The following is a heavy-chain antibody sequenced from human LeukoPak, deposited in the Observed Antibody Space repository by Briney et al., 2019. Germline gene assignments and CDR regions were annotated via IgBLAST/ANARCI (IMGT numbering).Heavy chain of an antibody. CDR2: ISGNGDST. D-gene: IGHD7-27*01. Sequence: GGSLRLSCAASGFTFRRYDMSWVRQARGKGLDWVSAISGNGDSTYYVASVKGRFTISSDNSKNTLYLQMNSLRAEDTAVYYCTTDPPSNWGSRGGGYWGQGTLVTVSS. J-gene: IGHJ4*02. CDR1: GFTFRRYD. V-gene: IGHV3-23*01. CDR3: TTDPPSNWGSRGGGY.